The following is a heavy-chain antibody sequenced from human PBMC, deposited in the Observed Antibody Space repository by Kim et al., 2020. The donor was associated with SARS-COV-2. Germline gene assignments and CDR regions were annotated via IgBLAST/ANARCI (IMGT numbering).Heavy chain of an antibody. V-gene: IGHV6-1*01. Sequence: SQTLSLTCAISGDSVSSNSVSWNWIRQSPSRGLEWLGRTYYRSKWYNEYAISVKSRITINPDTSKNQFSLQLNSVTPDDTAVYYCSRDGGWRLDYWGQGTLVTVSS. CDR3: SRDGGWRLDY. J-gene: IGHJ4*02. CDR2: TYYRSKWYN. D-gene: IGHD3-16*01. CDR1: GDSVSSNSVS.